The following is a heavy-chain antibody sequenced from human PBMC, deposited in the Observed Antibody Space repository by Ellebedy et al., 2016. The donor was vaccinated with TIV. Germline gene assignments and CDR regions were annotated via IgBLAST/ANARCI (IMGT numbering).Heavy chain of an antibody. CDR1: GFTVSSNY. CDR2: IYSGGST. V-gene: IGHV3-66*01. CDR3: ARGPWELRLFDY. J-gene: IGHJ4*02. D-gene: IGHD1-26*01. Sequence: GESLKISCAASGFTVSSNYMSWVRQAPGKGLEWVSVIYSGGSTYYADSVKGRFTISRDNSKNTLYLQMNSLRAEDTAVYYCARGPWELRLFDYWGQGTLVTVSS.